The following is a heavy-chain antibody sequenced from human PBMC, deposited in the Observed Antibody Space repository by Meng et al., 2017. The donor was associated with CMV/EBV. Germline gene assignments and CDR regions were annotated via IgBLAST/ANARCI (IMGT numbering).Heavy chain of an antibody. CDR1: GFTFSSYG. D-gene: IGHD3-10*01. CDR3: AKAFASGNYHDY. CDR2: IRYDGSDK. J-gene: IGHJ4*02. V-gene: IGHV3-30*02. Sequence: GESLKISCAASGFTFSSYGMHWVRQTPGKGLEWVAFIRYDGSDKYYADSVKGRFAISRANSKNTVYLQMDSLRAEDTAMYYCAKAFASGNYHDYWGQGTLVTVSS.